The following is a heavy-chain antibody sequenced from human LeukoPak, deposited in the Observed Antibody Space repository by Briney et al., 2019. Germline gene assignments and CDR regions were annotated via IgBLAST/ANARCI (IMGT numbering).Heavy chain of an antibody. D-gene: IGHD2-15*01. Sequence: QPGGSLRLSCAASGFTFSSYAMSWVRQAPGKGLEWVSAISGSGGITYYADSVKDRFTISRDNSKSTLYLQMNSLRAEDSAVYYCAKDLDIVVVVAATEGFDYWGQGTLVTVSS. V-gene: IGHV3-23*01. CDR2: ISGSGGIT. J-gene: IGHJ4*02. CDR3: AKDLDIVVVVAATEGFDY. CDR1: GFTFSSYA.